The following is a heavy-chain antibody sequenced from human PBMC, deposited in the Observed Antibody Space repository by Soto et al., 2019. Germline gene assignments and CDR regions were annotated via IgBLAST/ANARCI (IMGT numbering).Heavy chain of an antibody. Sequence: EVQLLESGGGLVQPGGSLTLSCAASGFTFSNYAMNWGRQAPGKGLEWVSSIGTGGDTNYADSVKGRFTISRDNSRDTLYLQMNSLRAEDTALYYCAKNYYFDNWGQGTLVTVSS. CDR3: AKNYYFDN. CDR2: IGTGGDT. J-gene: IGHJ4*02. V-gene: IGHV3-23*01. CDR1: GFTFSNYA.